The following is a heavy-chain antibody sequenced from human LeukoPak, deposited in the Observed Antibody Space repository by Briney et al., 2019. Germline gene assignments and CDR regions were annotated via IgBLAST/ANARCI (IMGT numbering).Heavy chain of an antibody. D-gene: IGHD2-15*01. CDR3: ARGRLAGYCSGGSCFKPDY. J-gene: IGHJ4*02. V-gene: IGHV1-2*06. CDR1: GYTFTGYY. Sequence: EASVKVSCKASGYTFTGYYMHWVRQAPGQGLEWMGRINPNSGGTNYAQKFQGRVTMTRGTSISTAYMELSRLRSDDTAVYYCARGRLAGYCSGGSCFKPDYWGQGTLVTVSS. CDR2: INPNSGGT.